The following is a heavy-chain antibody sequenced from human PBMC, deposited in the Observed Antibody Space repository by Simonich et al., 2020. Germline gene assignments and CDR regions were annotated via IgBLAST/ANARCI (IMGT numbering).Heavy chain of an antibody. D-gene: IGHD4-17*01. CDR1: GFTFSSYE. J-gene: IGHJ4*02. V-gene: IGHV3-48*03. Sequence: EVQLVESGGGLVQPGGSLRLSCEAYGFTFSSYEMNWVRQAPGKGREGCSYISSSGVTIYDADSVKGRFTISRDNAKNSLYLQMNSLRAEDTAVYYCARHYYGDYYFDYWGQGTLVTVSS. CDR3: ARHYYGDYYFDY. CDR2: ISSSGVTI.